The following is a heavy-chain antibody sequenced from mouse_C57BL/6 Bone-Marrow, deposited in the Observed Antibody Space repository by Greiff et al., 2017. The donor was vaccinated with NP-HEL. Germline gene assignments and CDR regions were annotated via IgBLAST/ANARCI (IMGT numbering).Heavy chain of an antibody. D-gene: IGHD1-1*02. Sequence: QVQLQQPGAELVKPGASVKLSCKASGYTFTSYWMHWVKQRPGQGLEWIGMIHPNSGSTNYNEKFKSKATLTVDKSSSTAYMQLRSLTSEDSAVYYCARFRYVLYYYAMDYWGQGTSVTVSS. V-gene: IGHV1-64*01. CDR3: ARFRYVLYYYAMDY. CDR1: GYTFTSYW. J-gene: IGHJ4*01. CDR2: IHPNSGST.